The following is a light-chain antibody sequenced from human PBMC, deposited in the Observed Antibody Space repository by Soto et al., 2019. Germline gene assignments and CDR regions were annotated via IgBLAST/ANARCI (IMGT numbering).Light chain of an antibody. J-gene: IGKJ5*01. CDR2: DVF. Sequence: AIQVTQSPSSLSASVGDTVTITCRASQGISRAFAWYQQKPGKVPRLLIYDVFNLQSGVPSRFSGSGSGTDFTLTISRLQPADFATYYCQQLETYPLTFGQGTRLEVK. CDR1: QGISRA. CDR3: QQLETYPLT. V-gene: IGKV1-13*02.